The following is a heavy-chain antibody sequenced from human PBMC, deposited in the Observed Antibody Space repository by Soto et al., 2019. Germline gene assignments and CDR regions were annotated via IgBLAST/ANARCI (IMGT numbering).Heavy chain of an antibody. CDR3: AKDRLAGNFDY. J-gene: IGHJ4*02. CDR2: INSNAGNT. Sequence: PGGSLRLSCVASGFTFSSYAMNWVRQAPGKGLEWISVINSNAGNTYYADSVKGRFVISRDNSENTLYLQMNSLRAEDTALYYCAKDRLAGNFDYWGQGTQVTVSS. CDR1: GFTFSSYA. V-gene: IGHV3-23*01.